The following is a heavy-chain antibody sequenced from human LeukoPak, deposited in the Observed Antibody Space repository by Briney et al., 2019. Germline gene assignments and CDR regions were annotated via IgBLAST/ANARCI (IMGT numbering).Heavy chain of an antibody. CDR1: GFTFSSYE. Sequence: GGSLRLSCAASGFTFSSYEMNWVRQAPGKGLEWVSYISSSGSTIYYADSVKGRFTISRDNAKNSLYLQMNSLRAEDTALYYCAKVRGYSGYGEFDYWGQGTLVTVSS. CDR2: ISSSGSTI. CDR3: AKVRGYSGYGEFDY. D-gene: IGHD5-12*01. V-gene: IGHV3-48*03. J-gene: IGHJ4*02.